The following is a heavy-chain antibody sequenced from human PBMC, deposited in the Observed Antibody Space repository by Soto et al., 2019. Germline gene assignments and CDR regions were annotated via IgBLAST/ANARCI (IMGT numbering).Heavy chain of an antibody. CDR2: IWYDGSNK. Sequence: GGSLRLSCAASGFTFSSYGMHWVRQAPGKGLEWVAVIWYDGSNKYYADSVKGRFTISRDNSKNTLYLQMNGLRAEDTAVYYCARDPLDYGDSFYGMDVWGQGTTVTVSS. D-gene: IGHD4-17*01. J-gene: IGHJ6*02. CDR3: ARDPLDYGDSFYGMDV. CDR1: GFTFSSYG. V-gene: IGHV3-33*01.